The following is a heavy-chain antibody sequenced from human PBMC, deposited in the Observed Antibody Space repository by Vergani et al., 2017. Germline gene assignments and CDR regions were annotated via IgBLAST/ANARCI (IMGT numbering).Heavy chain of an antibody. V-gene: IGHV4-38-2*01. Sequence: QVQLQESGPGLVKPSETLSLTCDVSGYSISNGNYWGWIRQPPGKGLEWIGIIYHSGTTYYNPSLKSRVTISLDTSKNQVSLKLNSVTAADTAVYYCARTVALWFGETKDGGWFDPWGQGIPVTVSS. J-gene: IGHJ5*02. CDR2: IYHSGTT. CDR1: GYSISNGNY. CDR3: ARTVALWFGETKDGGWFDP. D-gene: IGHD3-10*01.